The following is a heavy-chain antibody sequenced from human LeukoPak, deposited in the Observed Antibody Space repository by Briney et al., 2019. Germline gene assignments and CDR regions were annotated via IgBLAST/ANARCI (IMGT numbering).Heavy chain of an antibody. CDR3: ARPLHSRGWYGAFDI. J-gene: IGHJ3*02. V-gene: IGHV1-2*02. Sequence: GASVKVSCKACGYTFTGYYILWVGQAPGQGLERMGWISPNSGGTNYAQKFQGRVTMTRDTSVSTAYMELSRLRSDDTAVYYCARPLHSRGWYGAFDIWGQGTMVTVSS. CDR1: GYTFTGYY. CDR2: ISPNSGGT. D-gene: IGHD6-19*01.